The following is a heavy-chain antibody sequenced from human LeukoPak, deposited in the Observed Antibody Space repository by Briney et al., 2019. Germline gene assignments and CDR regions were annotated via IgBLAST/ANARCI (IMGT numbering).Heavy chain of an antibody. CDR3: ARAGNYYFEY. CDR1: GFTFSSSW. D-gene: IGHD1-1*01. J-gene: IGHJ4*02. V-gene: IGHV3-74*01. CDR2: MNGDGSTI. Sequence: PGGSLRLFCAGSGFTFSSSWIHWVRQAPGKGLVWVSRMNGDGSTIDYAASVKGRFTISRDNAKNTLYLQMNSLSAEDTAVYYCARAGNYYFEYWGQGTLVTVSS.